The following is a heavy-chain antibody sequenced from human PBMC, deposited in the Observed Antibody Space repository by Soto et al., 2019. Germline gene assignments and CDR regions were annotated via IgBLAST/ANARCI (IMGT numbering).Heavy chain of an antibody. J-gene: IGHJ6*02. D-gene: IGHD6-13*01. CDR2: IYYSGST. V-gene: IGHV4-39*01. CDR1: GGSISSSSYY. CDR3: ARLPTSIAAADDYYYYYGMDV. Sequence: LETLSVTCSVAGGSISSSSYYWGRIRQPPGKGLERIGSIYYSGSTYYNPSLKSRVTISVDTSKNQFSLKLSSVTAADTAVYYCARLPTSIAAADDYYYYYGMDVWGQGTTVTVSS.